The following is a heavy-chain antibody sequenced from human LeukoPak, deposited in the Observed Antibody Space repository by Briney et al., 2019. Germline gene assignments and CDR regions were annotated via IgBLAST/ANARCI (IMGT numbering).Heavy chain of an antibody. V-gene: IGHV4-31*03. D-gene: IGHD2-21*02. CDR2: IYYSGNT. J-gene: IGHJ4*02. CDR3: ARLNLLAYCGGDCYSPPYYFDY. Sequence: SETLSLTCTVSGGSISSGGYYWSWLRQHPGKGLEWIGYIYYSGNTYYNPSLKSRVTISVDTSKNQFSLKLSSVTAADTAVYYCARLNLLAYCGGDCYSPPYYFDYWGQGTLVTVSS. CDR1: GGSISSGGYY.